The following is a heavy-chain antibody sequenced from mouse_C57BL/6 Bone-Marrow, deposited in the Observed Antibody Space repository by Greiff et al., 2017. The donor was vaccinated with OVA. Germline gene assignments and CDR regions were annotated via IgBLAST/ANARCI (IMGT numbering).Heavy chain of an antibody. V-gene: IGHV7-3*01. D-gene: IGHD1-1*01. CDR1: GFTFTDYY. CDR3: ARGSSYYWYFDV. CDR2: IRNKANGYTT. J-gene: IGHJ1*03. Sequence: EVKVVESGGGLVQPGGSLSLSCAASGFTFTDYYMSWVRQPPGKALEWLGFIRNKANGYTTEYSASVKGRFTISRDNSQSILYLQMNALRAEDSATYYCARGSSYYWYFDVWGTGTTVTVSS.